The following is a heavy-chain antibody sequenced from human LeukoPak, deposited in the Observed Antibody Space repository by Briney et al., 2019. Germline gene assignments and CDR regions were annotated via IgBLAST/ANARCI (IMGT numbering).Heavy chain of an antibody. V-gene: IGHV3-23*01. CDR2: ISGSGGST. CDR3: ARDRSSGWFVFDY. D-gene: IGHD6-19*01. CDR1: GFTFSSYG. Sequence: GGSLRLSCAASGFTFSSYGMSWVRQAPGKGLEWVSAISGSGGSTYYADSVKGRFTISRDNSKNTLYLQMDSLRAEDTAVYYCARDRSSGWFVFDYWGQGTLVTVSS. J-gene: IGHJ4*02.